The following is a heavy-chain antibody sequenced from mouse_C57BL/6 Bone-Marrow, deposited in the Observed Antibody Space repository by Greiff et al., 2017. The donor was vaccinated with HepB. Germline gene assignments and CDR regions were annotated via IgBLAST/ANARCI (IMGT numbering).Heavy chain of an antibody. CDR2: IYPRSGNT. CDR1: GYTFTSYG. D-gene: IGHD2-3*01. CDR3: AREEGDVYYPFAY. Sequence: QVQLQQSGAELARPGASVKLSCKASGYTFTSYGISWVKQRTGQGLEWIGEIYPRSGNTYYNEKFKGKATLTADKSSSTAYMELRSLTSEDSAVYFCAREEGDVYYPFAYWGQGTLVTVSA. V-gene: IGHV1-81*01. J-gene: IGHJ3*01.